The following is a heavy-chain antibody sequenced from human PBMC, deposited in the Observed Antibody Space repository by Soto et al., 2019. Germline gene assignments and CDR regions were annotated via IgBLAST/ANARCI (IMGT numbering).Heavy chain of an antibody. CDR3: ARVAPIAVAGFFDY. D-gene: IGHD6-19*01. J-gene: IGHJ4*02. CDR1: GYTLSSYY. V-gene: IGHV1-46*01. Sequence: GASVKVSFKASGYTLSSYYIHWVRQAPGQGLEWMGVIIPSSGSTRYAQKFQGRVTMTSDTSTSTVYMDLSSLRSEDTAVYYCARVAPIAVAGFFDYWGQGTLVTVSS. CDR2: IIPSSGST.